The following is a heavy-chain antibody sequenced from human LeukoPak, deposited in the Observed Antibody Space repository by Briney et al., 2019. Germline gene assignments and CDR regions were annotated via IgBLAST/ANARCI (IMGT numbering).Heavy chain of an antibody. CDR2: ISGSGGRT. D-gene: IGHD3-22*01. CDR3: AKGYDSSGCPPFDY. V-gene: IGHV3-23*01. CDR1: VFTLSIYA. J-gene: IGHJ4*02. Sequence: GGSLRLSCAASVFTLSIYAMSWVRHAPGKGVGWVSAISGSGGRTYYADSVKGRFTISRDNSKNTLYLQMNSLRAEDTAVYYCAKGYDSSGCPPFDYWGQGTLVTVSS.